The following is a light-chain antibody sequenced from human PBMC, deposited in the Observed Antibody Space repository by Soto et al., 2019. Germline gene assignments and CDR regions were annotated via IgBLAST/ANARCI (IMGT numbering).Light chain of an antibody. V-gene: IGLV1-44*01. CDR2: SNN. Sequence: QASRSQPPSASGTPGHGVTVSCSGSSSNIGSNTVNWYQQLPGTAPKLLIYSNNQRPSGVPDRFSGSKSGTSASLAISGLQSEDEADYYCAAWDDSLTGYVFGTGTKVTAL. J-gene: IGLJ1*01. CDR1: SSNIGSNT. CDR3: AAWDDSLTGYV.